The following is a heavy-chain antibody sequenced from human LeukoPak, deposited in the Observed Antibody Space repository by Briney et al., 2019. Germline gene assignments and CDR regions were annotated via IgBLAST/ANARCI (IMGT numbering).Heavy chain of an antibody. J-gene: IGHJ4*02. CDR3: GKDLIRWLRMGVLDY. V-gene: IGHV3-23*01. Sequence: PGGSLRLSCAASGFTFSSYAMSWVRQAPGKGLEWVSAISGSGGSTYYADSVKGRFTISRDNSKNTLYLQMNSLRAEDTAVYYCGKDLIRWLRMGVLDYWGQGALVSVSS. CDR2: ISGSGGST. CDR1: GFTFSSYA. D-gene: IGHD3-22*01.